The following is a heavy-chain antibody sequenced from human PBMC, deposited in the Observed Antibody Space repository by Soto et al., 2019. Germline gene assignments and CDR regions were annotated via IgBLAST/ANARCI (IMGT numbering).Heavy chain of an antibody. CDR1: GFTFSSYA. D-gene: IGHD5-18*01. J-gene: IGHJ4*02. Sequence: PGGSLRLSCAASGFTFSSYAMSWVRQSPGKGLEWVSAISGSGGSTYYADSVKGRFTISRDNSKNTLYLQMNSLRAEDTAVYYCSPPATAMVIVPDYWGQGTLVTVS. CDR2: ISGSGGST. V-gene: IGHV3-23*01. CDR3: SPPATAMVIVPDY.